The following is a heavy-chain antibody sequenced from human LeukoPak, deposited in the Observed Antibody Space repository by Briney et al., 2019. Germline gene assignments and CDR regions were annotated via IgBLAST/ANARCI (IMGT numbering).Heavy chain of an antibody. CDR3: ARGGYGSGSYYNVYYYYGMDV. CDR2: INPTDGAT. CDR1: GYTFTMYY. D-gene: IGHD3-10*01. J-gene: IGHJ6*02. V-gene: IGHV1-46*01. Sequence: ASVKVSCKASGYTFTMYYIHWVRQAPGQGLEWMGVINPTDGATTYAQRFQGRVTMTRDMSTTTVYMDLRSLRFEDTAVYYCARGGYGSGSYYNVYYYYGMDVWGQGTTVTVSS.